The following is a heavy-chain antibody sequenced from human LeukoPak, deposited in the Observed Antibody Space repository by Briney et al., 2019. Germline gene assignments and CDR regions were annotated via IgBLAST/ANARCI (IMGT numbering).Heavy chain of an antibody. Sequence: ASVKVSCKASGYTFTIYAMHWVRQAPGQRLEWMGWINAGNGNTKYSQEFQGRVTITRDTSASTAYMELSSLRSEDMAVYYCARDGKAIGTTGTNRHYYYYYMDVWGKGTTVTVSS. CDR2: INAGNGNT. D-gene: IGHD1/OR15-1a*01. J-gene: IGHJ6*03. V-gene: IGHV1-3*03. CDR1: GYTFTIYA. CDR3: ARDGKAIGTTGTNRHYYYYYMDV.